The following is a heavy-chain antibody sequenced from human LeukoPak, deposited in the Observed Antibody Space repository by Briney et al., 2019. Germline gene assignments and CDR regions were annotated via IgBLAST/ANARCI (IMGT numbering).Heavy chain of an antibody. V-gene: IGHV1-46*01. D-gene: IGHD2-15*01. CDR3: ARYGFSAVWQGGWHAFDI. CDR2: INPTTGDT. Sequence: ASVEVSCKASGYTFTSYYMHWVRQAPGQGLEWMGIINPTTGDTTYAQKFQGRLTMTRDMSTSTVYMELSSLTSEDTAVFYCARYGFSAVWQGGWHAFDIWGQGTVVAVS. CDR1: GYTFTSYY. J-gene: IGHJ3*02.